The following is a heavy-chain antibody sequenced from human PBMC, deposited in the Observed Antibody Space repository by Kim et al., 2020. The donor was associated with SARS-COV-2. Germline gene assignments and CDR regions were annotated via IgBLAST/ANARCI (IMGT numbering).Heavy chain of an antibody. D-gene: IGHD3-16*02. CDR3: ARGNYDYVWGSYRYSWFDP. CDR1: GGSISSFGYS. V-gene: IGHV4-30-2*01. J-gene: IGHJ5*02. CDR2: IYHSGST. Sequence: SETLSLTCAVSGGSISSFGYSWTWIRQPPGKGLEWIGYIYHSGSTYYNPSLKSRVTISVDRSKNQFSLKLSSVTAADMAVYYCARGNYDYVWGSYRYSWFDPWGQGTLVTVSS.